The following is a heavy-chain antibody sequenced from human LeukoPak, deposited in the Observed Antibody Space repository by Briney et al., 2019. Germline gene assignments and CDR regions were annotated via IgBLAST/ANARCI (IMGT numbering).Heavy chain of an antibody. J-gene: IGHJ6*03. CDR3: ARDFLEWLGHYPYYYYYMDV. V-gene: IGHV3-48*03. CDR2: ISSSGSTI. Sequence: GGSLRLSCAASGFTFSSYEMNWVRQAPGKGLEWVSYISSSGSTIYYADSVKGRFTISRDNAKNSLYLQMNSLRAEDTAVYYCARDFLEWLGHYPYYYYYMDVWGKGTTVTVSS. D-gene: IGHD3-3*01. CDR1: GFTFSSYE.